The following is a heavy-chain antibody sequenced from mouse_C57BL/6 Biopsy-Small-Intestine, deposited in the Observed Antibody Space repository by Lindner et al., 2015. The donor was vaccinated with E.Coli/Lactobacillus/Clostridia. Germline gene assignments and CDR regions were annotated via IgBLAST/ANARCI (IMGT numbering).Heavy chain of an antibody. CDR2: ISSYNGNT. CDR3: ARESKETNWNSVFWFDP. CDR1: GYTFTNYA. V-gene: IGHV1-4*01. J-gene: IGHJ4*01. Sequence: SVKVSCKASGYTFTNYAITWVRQAPGQGLEWMGWISSYNGNTNYAQKFQDRVTMTTDTSTSTTYMELRSLRSDDTAVYYCARESKETNWNSVFWFDPWGQGTLATVSS. D-gene: IGHD4-1*02.